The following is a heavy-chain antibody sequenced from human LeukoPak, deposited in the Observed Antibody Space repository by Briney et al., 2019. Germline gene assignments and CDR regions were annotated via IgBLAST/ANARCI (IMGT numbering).Heavy chain of an antibody. J-gene: IGHJ4*02. D-gene: IGHD1-26*01. Sequence: GGSLRLSCAASGFTFTSYAMSWVRQAPEKGLEWVSTISSSGVKTDYVDSVKGRFTISRDNSKDTLYLQMNNLRAEDTAVYYCAKDRLVGAIDWGQGALVTVSS. CDR2: ISSSGVKT. CDR3: AKDRLVGAID. CDR1: GFTFTSYA. V-gene: IGHV3-23*01.